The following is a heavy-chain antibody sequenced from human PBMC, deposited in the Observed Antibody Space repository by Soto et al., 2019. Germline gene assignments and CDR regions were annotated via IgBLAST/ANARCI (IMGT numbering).Heavy chain of an antibody. J-gene: IGHJ5*02. V-gene: IGHV1-69*06. CDR3: ASVMTGLPPKPCFDP. CDR2: IIPIFGTA. D-gene: IGHD2-21*02. Sequence: SVKVSCKASGGTFSSYAISWVRQAPGQGLEWMGGIIPIFGTANYAQKFQGRVTITADKSTSTAYMELSSLRSEDTAVYYCASVMTGLPPKPCFDPWGQGTLVTVCS. CDR1: GGTFSSYA.